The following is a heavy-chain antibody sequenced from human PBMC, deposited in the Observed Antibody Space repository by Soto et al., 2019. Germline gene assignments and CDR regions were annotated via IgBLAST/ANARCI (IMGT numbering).Heavy chain of an antibody. CDR3: ASLGRYSSVWSARNFDY. CDR1: GFTFSSYS. J-gene: IGHJ4*02. CDR2: ISSSSSYI. Sequence: GGSLRLSYAASGFTFSSYSMNWVRQAPGKGLEWVSSISSSSSYIYYADSVKGRFTISRDNAKNSLYLQMNSLRAEDTAVYHCASLGRYSSVWSARNFDYWGQGTLVTVSS. D-gene: IGHD6-19*01. V-gene: IGHV3-21*01.